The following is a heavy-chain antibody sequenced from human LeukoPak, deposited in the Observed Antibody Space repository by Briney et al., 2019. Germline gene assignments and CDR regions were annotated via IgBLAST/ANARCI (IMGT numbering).Heavy chain of an antibody. D-gene: IGHD5-24*01. CDR2: IYHSGST. Sequence: SETLSLTCAVSGYSISSGYYWGWIRQPPGKGLEWIGIIYHSGSTYYNPSLKSRVTISVDTSKNQFSLKLSSVTAADTAVYYCARGLLDDYTHPAAFDVWGQGTMVTVSS. CDR1: GYSISSGYY. CDR3: ARGLLDDYTHPAAFDV. J-gene: IGHJ3*01. V-gene: IGHV4-38-2*01.